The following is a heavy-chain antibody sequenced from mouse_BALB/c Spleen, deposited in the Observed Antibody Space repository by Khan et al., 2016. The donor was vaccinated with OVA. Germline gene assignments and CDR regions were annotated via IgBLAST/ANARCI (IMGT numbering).Heavy chain of an antibody. CDR3: SRFSDGYFFPVDN. D-gene: IGHD2-3*01. Sequence: QVQLKQSEPGLVAPSQSLSITCTVSGFSLTTYGVHWVRQPPGKGLEWLGVIWAGGDTNYNSVLMSRLIISKDKSKSQVFLKMNSLQTADTAKYYCSRFSDGYFFPVDNWGQGTSVTVSS. CDR1: GFSLTTYG. J-gene: IGHJ4*01. CDR2: IWAGGDT. V-gene: IGHV2-9*02.